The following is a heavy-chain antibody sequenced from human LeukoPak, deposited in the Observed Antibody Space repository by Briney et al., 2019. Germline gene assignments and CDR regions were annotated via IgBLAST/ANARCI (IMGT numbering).Heavy chain of an antibody. CDR1: GFTFSRHG. Sequence: GGSLRLSCAPSGFTFSRHGMRWVRQAPGKGLEWVAIISNDGSRKYYAHSVEGRFTISRDNSKNTLYPQMDSLRAEDTAVYYCARDRAWNYFDYWGQGTLVTVSS. V-gene: IGHV3-30*03. CDR3: ARDRAWNYFDY. CDR2: ISNDGSRK. D-gene: IGHD3-3*01. J-gene: IGHJ4*02.